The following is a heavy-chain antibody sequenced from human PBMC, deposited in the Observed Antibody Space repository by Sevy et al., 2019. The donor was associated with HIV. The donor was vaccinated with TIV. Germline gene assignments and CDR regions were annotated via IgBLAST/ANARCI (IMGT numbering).Heavy chain of an antibody. Sequence: GGSLRLSCTASGFTFSSYAMTWVRQAPGKGLEWDSGISGSGGSGDKTNYADSVKGRFTISRDDSKNSLYLQLNSLRAEDTAIYYSASKYDSSGYFDYWGQGTLVTVSS. CDR2: ISGSGGSGDKT. V-gene: IGHV3-23*01. CDR1: GFTFSSYA. J-gene: IGHJ4*02. CDR3: ASKYDSSGYFDY. D-gene: IGHD3-22*01.